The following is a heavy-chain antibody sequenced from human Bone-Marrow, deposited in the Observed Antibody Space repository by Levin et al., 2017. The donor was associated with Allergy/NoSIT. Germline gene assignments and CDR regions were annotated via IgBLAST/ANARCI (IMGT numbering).Heavy chain of an antibody. Sequence: GGSLRLSCAASGFSFGSYGMSWVRQAPGEGLEWVSAISGTGGTTYYADSVQGRFPMSRDHSKNTLYLQMNSLRAEDTAVYYCAKQPNSSGWREGFYFDYWGQGALVAVS. V-gene: IGHV3-23*01. J-gene: IGHJ4*02. D-gene: IGHD6-19*01. CDR2: ISGTGGTT. CDR3: AKQPNSSGWREGFYFDY. CDR1: GFSFGSYG.